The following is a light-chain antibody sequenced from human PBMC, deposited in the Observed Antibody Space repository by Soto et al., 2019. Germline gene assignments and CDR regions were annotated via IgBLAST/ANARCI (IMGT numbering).Light chain of an antibody. CDR1: QSAGTN. CDR3: QQYNQWPIT. J-gene: IGKJ5*01. Sequence: EIVLIQSPATLTVSPGERATLSCRASQSAGTNLAWYQQKPGQAPRLLIHGAFTRATGIPARFSGSGSGTEFTLTISSLQSEDFAVFYCQQYNQWPITFGQGTRLEIK. V-gene: IGKV3-15*01. CDR2: GAF.